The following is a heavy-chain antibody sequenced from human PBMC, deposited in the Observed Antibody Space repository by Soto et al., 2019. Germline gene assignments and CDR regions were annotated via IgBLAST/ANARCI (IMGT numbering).Heavy chain of an antibody. CDR2: VYHSGDT. CDR1: GGSISTSNW. Sequence: QVQLQESGPGLVKPSGTLSLTCAVSGGSISTSNWWAWVRQSPGKGLEWLGEVYHSGDTNYNPSLKTSVTVSVDYPKNQFSLKLTSVTAADTAVYFCARSRYFDWLPLDSWGQGTLVTVSS. J-gene: IGHJ4*02. D-gene: IGHD3-9*01. CDR3: ARSRYFDWLPLDS. V-gene: IGHV4-4*02.